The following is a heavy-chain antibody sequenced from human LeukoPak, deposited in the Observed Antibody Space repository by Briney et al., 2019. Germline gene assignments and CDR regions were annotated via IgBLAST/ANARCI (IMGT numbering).Heavy chain of an antibody. Sequence: SETLSLTCAVSGDSISSNNWWSWVRQPPGKGLEWIGEIYHSGSTNYNPSLKSRVTISVDTSKNQFSLKLSSVTAADTAVYYCARDIGRLDCSGGSCYYYYYGMDVWGQGTTVTVSS. D-gene: IGHD2-15*01. CDR2: IYHSGST. CDR1: GDSISSNNW. CDR3: ARDIGRLDCSGGSCYYYYYGMDV. V-gene: IGHV4-4*02. J-gene: IGHJ6*02.